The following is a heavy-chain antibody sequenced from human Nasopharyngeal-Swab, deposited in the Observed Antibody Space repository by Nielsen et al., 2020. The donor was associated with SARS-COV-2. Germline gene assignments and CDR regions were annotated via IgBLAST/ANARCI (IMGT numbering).Heavy chain of an antibody. CDR2: IDTAGDT. CDR1: GLTFSSYD. J-gene: IGHJ6*02. V-gene: IGHV3-13*01. D-gene: IGHD1-1*01. CDR3: AGGQPGTTGTTYGMDV. Sequence: GGSLRLSCAASGLTFSSYDMHWVRQPPGKGLEWVPTIDTAGDTYYPGSVKGRFTISREKAKNSLYLQMNSLRVGDTAVYYCAGGQPGTTGTTYGMDVWGQGTTVTVSS.